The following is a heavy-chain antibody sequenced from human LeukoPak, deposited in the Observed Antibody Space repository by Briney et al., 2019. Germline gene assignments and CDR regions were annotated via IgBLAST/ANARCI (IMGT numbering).Heavy chain of an antibody. CDR1: AFSMNDFW. CDR3: AKSAVDTSCCRNWFDP. J-gene: IGHJ5*02. CDR2: INKDATIT. Sequence: GGSLRLSCAASAFSMNDFWMHWVRQGPGKGLEWVSRINKDATITTYADSVKGRFTVSRDNVKNMVYLDMNSLRAEDTAIYYCAKSAVDTSCCRNWFDPWGQGTLVTVSS. V-gene: IGHV3-74*01. D-gene: IGHD2-2*01.